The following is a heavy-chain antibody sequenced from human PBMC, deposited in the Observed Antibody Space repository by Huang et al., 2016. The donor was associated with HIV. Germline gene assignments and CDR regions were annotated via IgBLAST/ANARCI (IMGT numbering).Heavy chain of an antibody. V-gene: IGHV4-34*02. CDR1: GASFNSYY. CDR2: RKPCGST. J-gene: IGHJ6*02. Sequence: QVRLQQWGQGLLKSSETLSLTCAVYGASFNSYYWSWVCPSPGRGLEWIGERKPCGSTNYNPSLKIRVTITVDTSKNQFYLKFRAMTAADAAIYYCARMPTPSYFDTWSLSPVEEDFFYYNLDVWGQGTPVSVSS. D-gene: IGHD3-9*01. CDR3: ARMPTPSYFDTWSLSPVEEDFFYYNLDV.